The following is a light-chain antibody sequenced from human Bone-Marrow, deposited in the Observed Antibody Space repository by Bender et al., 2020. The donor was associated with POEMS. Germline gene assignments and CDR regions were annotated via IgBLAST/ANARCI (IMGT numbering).Light chain of an antibody. CDR1: NSNIGTNA. J-gene: IGLJ3*02. Sequence: QSVLTQPPSASGTPGQRVTISCSGSNSNIGTNAVNWYQQFPGTAPKLLISGNTDRPSGVPERFSGSNSRNTAILTITRVGVGDEADYCCQVWHDLTDHAVFGGGTKLTAL. CDR2: GNT. V-gene: IGLV1-44*01. CDR3: QVWHDLTDHAV.